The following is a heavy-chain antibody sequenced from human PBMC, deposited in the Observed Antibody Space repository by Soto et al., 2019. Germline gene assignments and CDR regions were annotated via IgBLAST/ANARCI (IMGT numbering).Heavy chain of an antibody. D-gene: IGHD6-6*01. CDR1: GYTFTNYG. Sequence: QVQLLQSGAEVKKPGASVKVSCKASGYTFTNYGITWVRQAPGQGLEWMGWISAYNGNTHYTQRLQGRFTMTTDTSTSTAYMELRGLRSDDTAVYYFARVRQLVGYFYYYMDDWGKGTTVTVSS. V-gene: IGHV1-18*01. CDR3: ARVRQLVGYFYYYMDD. CDR2: ISAYNGNT. J-gene: IGHJ6*03.